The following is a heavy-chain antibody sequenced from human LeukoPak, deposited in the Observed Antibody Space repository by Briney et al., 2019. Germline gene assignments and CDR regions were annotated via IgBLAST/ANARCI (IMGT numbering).Heavy chain of an antibody. V-gene: IGHV4-59*01. D-gene: IGHD2-15*01. CDR3: ARDQTGFCSGSSCLGSTFDY. CDR1: GGSISSYY. Sequence: SETLSLTCTVSGGSISSYYWSWIRQPPGKGLEWIGYIYYSGSTNYNPSLKSRVTISVDTSKNQFSLKLSSVTAADTAVYYCARDQTGFCSGSSCLGSTFDYWGQGTLVTVSS. J-gene: IGHJ4*02. CDR2: IYYSGST.